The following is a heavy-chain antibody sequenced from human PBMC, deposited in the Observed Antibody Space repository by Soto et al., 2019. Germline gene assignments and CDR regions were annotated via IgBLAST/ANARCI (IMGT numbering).Heavy chain of an antibody. Sequence: QLQLQESGPGLVKPSETLSLTCTVSGGSISSSSYYWGWIRQPPGKGLEWIGSIYYSGSTYYNPSLKSRVTISVDTSKNQFSLKLSSVTAADTAVYYCARDNSIYYGSGNHPGPVDYWGQGTLVTVSS. CDR3: ARDNSIYYGSGNHPGPVDY. CDR2: IYYSGST. CDR1: GGSISSSSYY. D-gene: IGHD3-10*01. V-gene: IGHV4-39*02. J-gene: IGHJ4*02.